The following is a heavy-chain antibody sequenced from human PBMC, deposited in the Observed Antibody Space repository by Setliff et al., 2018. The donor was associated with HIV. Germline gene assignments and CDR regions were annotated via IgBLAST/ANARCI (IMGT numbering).Heavy chain of an antibody. CDR2: ISAYDDST. V-gene: IGHV3-23*01. D-gene: IGHD1-26*01. J-gene: IGHJ6*02. CDR3: ARPLTQWGVSPYHYAVDV. CDR1: GFSFRNYA. Sequence: GGSLRLSCAASGFSFRNYAMSWVRQAPGKGPEWLSGISAYDDSTYYADSVKGRFTVSTDNPKDTLFLQMHSLRAEDTARYYCARPLTQWGVSPYHYAVDVWGQGTTVTAP.